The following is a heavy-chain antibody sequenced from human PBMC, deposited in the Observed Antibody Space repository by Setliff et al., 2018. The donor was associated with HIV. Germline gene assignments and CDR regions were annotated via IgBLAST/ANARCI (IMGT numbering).Heavy chain of an antibody. Sequence: ASVKVSCKASGYSFTGHSVHWLRQAPGLGPEWLAVINTRKGDAIVARNFQGRVTLARDTSTNTVYMELISLTSEDTAVYYCARDRVFGVTFPVYCFDTWGQGTRVTVPS. V-gene: IGHV1-46*01. D-gene: IGHD3-3*01. CDR1: GYSFTGHS. CDR3: ARDRVFGVTFPVYCFDT. J-gene: IGHJ4*02. CDR2: INTRKGDA.